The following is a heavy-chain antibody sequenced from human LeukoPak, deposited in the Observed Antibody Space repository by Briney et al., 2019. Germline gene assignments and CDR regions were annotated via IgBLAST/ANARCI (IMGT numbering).Heavy chain of an antibody. Sequence: GASVKVSCKASGYTFTGYYMHWVRQAPGQGLEWMGWINPNSGGTNYAQKFRGRVTMTRDTSISTAYMELSRLRSDDTAVYFCARALGYDSSGYIFDYWGQGTLVTVSS. CDR2: INPNSGGT. D-gene: IGHD3-22*01. CDR1: GYTFTGYY. J-gene: IGHJ4*02. CDR3: ARALGYDSSGYIFDY. V-gene: IGHV1-2*02.